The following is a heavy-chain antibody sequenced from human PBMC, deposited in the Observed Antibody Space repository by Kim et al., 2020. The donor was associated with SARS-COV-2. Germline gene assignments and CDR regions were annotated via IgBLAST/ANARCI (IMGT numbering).Heavy chain of an antibody. CDR2: IYTSGST. Sequence: SETLSLTCTVSGGSISSYYWSWIRQPAGKGLEWIGRIYTSGSTNYNPSLKSRVTMSVDTSKNQFSLKLSSVTAADTAVYYCARDLHDYGDYVSGMDVWGQGTTVTVSS. J-gene: IGHJ6*02. CDR1: GGSISSYY. CDR3: ARDLHDYGDYVSGMDV. V-gene: IGHV4-4*07. D-gene: IGHD4-17*01.